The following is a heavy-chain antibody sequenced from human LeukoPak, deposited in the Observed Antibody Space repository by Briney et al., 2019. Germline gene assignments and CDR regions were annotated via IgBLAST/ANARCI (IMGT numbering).Heavy chain of an antibody. CDR1: GFSLSTGGVG. CDR3: AHDYYSGSSGSRTPKPLFDY. J-gene: IGHJ4*02. CDR2: IYWDDDK. D-gene: IGHD3-22*01. V-gene: IGHV2-5*02. Sequence: SGPTLVKPTQTLTLTCTFSGFSLSTGGVGVGWIRQPPGKALEWLTLIYWDDDKRYSPSLKNRLTVTKDTSKNQVVLTLTNLDPVDTATYYCAHDYYSGSSGSRTPKPLFDYWGQGTLVTVSS.